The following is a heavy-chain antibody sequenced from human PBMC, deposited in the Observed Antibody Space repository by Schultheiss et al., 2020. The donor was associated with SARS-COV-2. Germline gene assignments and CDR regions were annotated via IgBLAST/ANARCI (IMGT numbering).Heavy chain of an antibody. CDR2: ISAYNGNT. CDR1: GYTFTSYG. J-gene: IGHJ3*02. CDR3: ARDGFSVSSGYYGTNDAFDI. Sequence: ASVKVSCKASGYTFTSYGISWVRQAPGQGLEWMGWISAYNGNTNYAQKLQGRVTMTTDTSTSTAYMELRSLRSDDTAVYYCARDGFSVSSGYYGTNDAFDIWGQGTMVTVSS. D-gene: IGHD3-22*01. V-gene: IGHV1-18*01.